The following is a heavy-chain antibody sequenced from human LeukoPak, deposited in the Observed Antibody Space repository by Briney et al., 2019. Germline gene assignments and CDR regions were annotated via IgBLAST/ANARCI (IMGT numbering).Heavy chain of an antibody. J-gene: IGHJ6*02. CDR1: GGSISSGGYY. D-gene: IGHD4-11*01. CDR2: IYYSGST. Sequence: SQTLSLTCTVSGGSISSGGYYWSWIRQHPGKGLEWIGYIYYSGSTYYNPSLKSRVTISVDTSKNQFSLKLSSVTAADTAVYYCARDYSRAYYYYGMDVWGQGTTVTVSS. CDR3: ARDYSRAYYYYGMDV. V-gene: IGHV4-31*03.